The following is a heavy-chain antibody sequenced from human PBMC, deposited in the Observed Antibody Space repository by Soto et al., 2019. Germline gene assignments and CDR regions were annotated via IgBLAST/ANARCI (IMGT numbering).Heavy chain of an antibody. V-gene: IGHV1-2*04. J-gene: IGHJ6*02. Sequence: GASVKVSCKASGYTFTGYYMHWVRQAPGQGLEWMGWINPNSGGTNYAQKFQGWVTMTRDTSISTAYMELSRLRSDDTAVYYCARDLVHYDSSGYYLIGMDVWGQGTTVTVSS. D-gene: IGHD3-22*01. CDR1: GYTFTGYY. CDR3: ARDLVHYDSSGYYLIGMDV. CDR2: INPNSGGT.